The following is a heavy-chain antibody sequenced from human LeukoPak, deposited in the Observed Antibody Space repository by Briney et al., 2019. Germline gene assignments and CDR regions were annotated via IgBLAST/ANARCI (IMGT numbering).Heavy chain of an antibody. CDR2: ISSSSDYI. D-gene: IGHD2-2*01. J-gene: IGHJ4*02. CDR3: ARSYCSTSSCYASDY. V-gene: IGHV3-21*01. CDR1: GFTFSWFS. Sequence: KSGGSLRLSCVASGFTFSWFSMNWVRQAPGEGLEWVSSISSSSDYIYYADSLEGRFTISRDNARNSLYLHMDSLRAEDTAVYYCARSYCSTSSCYASDYWGQGTVVTVSS.